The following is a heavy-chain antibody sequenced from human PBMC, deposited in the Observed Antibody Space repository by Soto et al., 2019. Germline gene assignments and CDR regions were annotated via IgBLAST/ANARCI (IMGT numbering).Heavy chain of an antibody. CDR3: ARDLAAADY. CDR2: IKLHGGST. Sequence: QVHLVQSGAEVKKPGASVKVSCKASGYIFINYYIHWVRQAPGQGLEWIGIIKLHGGSTNYAQKFRGRGTMARDTSTSTVYMDLSSLRSDDTSVYYCARDLAAADYWGQGTLVTVSS. CDR1: GYIFINYY. D-gene: IGHD6-13*01. J-gene: IGHJ4*02. V-gene: IGHV1-46*01.